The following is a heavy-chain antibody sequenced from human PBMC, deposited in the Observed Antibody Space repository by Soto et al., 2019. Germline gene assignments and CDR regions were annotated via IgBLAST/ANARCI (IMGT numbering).Heavy chain of an antibody. D-gene: IGHD2-21*02. J-gene: IGHJ3*02. V-gene: IGHV1-69*12. CDR1: GGNFRSES. CDR3: GRGHEFGGNSDAYHI. CDR2: IIPFFGTS. Sequence: QVQLAQSGAEVKKPGSSVKVSCKASGGNFRSESINWVRQAPGQGLEWMGGIIPFFGTSDYAQKFQGRLRITADESTTTAYVELRSLRSQDTAVYYCGRGHEFGGNSDAYHIWGQGKMVIVSS.